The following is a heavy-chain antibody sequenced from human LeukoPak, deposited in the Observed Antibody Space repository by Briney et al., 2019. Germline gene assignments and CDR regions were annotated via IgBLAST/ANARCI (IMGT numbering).Heavy chain of an antibody. D-gene: IGHD4-17*01. CDR1: VYTFTGYY. V-gene: IGHV1-2*02. CDR2: INPNSGGT. J-gene: IGHJ3*02. Sequence: ASVKVSCKASVYTFTGYYMHWVGQAPGQGLEWMGWINPNSGGTNYAQKFQGRVTMTRDTSLSTAYMELRPESTDDTAVYYCAKIKRLRSDAFDIWGQGTMVTVSS. CDR3: AKIKRLRSDAFDI.